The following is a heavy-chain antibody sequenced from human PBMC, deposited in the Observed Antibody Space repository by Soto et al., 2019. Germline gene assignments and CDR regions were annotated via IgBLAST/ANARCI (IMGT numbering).Heavy chain of an antibody. CDR2: ISYDGSNK. J-gene: IGHJ4*02. D-gene: IGHD2-15*01. CDR3: AKESPHSQYCSGGRCWAFDY. CDR1: GFTFSSYG. Sequence: PGGSLRLSCAASGFTFSSYGMHWVRQAPGKGLEWVAVISYDGSNKYYADSVKGRFTISRDNSKNKLYLQMNSMRAEDTAVYYCAKESPHSQYCSGGRCWAFDYWGQGTLVTVSS. V-gene: IGHV3-30*18.